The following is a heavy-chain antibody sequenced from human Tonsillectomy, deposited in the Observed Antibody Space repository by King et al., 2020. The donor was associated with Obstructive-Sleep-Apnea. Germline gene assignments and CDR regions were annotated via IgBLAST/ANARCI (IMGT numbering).Heavy chain of an antibody. Sequence: VQLVESGGGLVQPGGSLRLSCAASGFTFSSDDMNWVRQATGKGLEWVSAIGTAGGTYYAGSVKGRFTISRENAKNSLYLQMNSLRAGDTAVYYCARDNYDILTGYRYGMDVWGQGTTVTVSS. CDR1: GFTFSSDD. V-gene: IGHV3-13*01. CDR2: IGTAGGT. D-gene: IGHD3-9*01. CDR3: ARDNYDILTGYRYGMDV. J-gene: IGHJ6*02.